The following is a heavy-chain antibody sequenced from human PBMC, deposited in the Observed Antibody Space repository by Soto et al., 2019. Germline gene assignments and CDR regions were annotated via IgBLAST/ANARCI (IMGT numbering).Heavy chain of an antibody. CDR3: ARDQVIAAGTCDY. D-gene: IGHD6-13*01. V-gene: IGHV3-48*02. J-gene: IGHJ4*02. CDR2: ISGGSGTI. Sequence: GGSLRLSCAASGFTFSTYSMSWVRQAPGKGLEWVSYISGGSGTIYYADSVKGRFTISRDNAKNSLYLQMNSLRDEDTAVYYCARDQVIAAGTCDYWGQGTLVTVSS. CDR1: GFTFSTYS.